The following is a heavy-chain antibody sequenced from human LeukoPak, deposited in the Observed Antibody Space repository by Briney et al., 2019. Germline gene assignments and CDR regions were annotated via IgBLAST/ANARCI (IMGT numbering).Heavy chain of an antibody. CDR1: GGSFSGYY. V-gene: IGHV4-34*01. CDR2: INHSGST. J-gene: IGHJ4*02. CDR3: ARSSWSSGLHFDY. Sequence: SETLSLTCAVYGGSFSGYYWSWIRQPPGRGLEWIGEINHSGSTNYNPSLKGRVTISVDTSKNQFSLKLSSVTAADTAVYYCARSSWSSGLHFDYWGQGTLVTVSS. D-gene: IGHD6-19*01.